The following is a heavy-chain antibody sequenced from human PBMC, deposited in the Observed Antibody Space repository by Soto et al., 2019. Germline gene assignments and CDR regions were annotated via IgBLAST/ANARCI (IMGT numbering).Heavy chain of an antibody. CDR2: ISHSGTS. Sequence: QVQLQESGPGLVKPSGTLSLTCAVSGGSISSSHWWTWVRQSPGKGLEYIGEISHSGTSNSNPPLTSLVTLSVDRSKNHFSLTLTSVTAADTAVDYCARVVLSITRGAFDAWGQGTPVIVSS. J-gene: IGHJ3*01. V-gene: IGHV4-4*02. CDR1: GGSISSSHW. D-gene: IGHD6-6*01. CDR3: ARVVLSITRGAFDA.